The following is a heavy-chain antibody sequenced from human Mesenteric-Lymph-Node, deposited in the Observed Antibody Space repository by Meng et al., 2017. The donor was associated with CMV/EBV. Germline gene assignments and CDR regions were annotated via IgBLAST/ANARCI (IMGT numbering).Heavy chain of an antibody. V-gene: IGHV3-49*04. CDR2: IRSHPYGGTT. J-gene: IGHJ4*02. CDR3: TVEGRRDAYVFQPTRFDY. Sequence: GESLKISCTASGFNFGDHTINWVRQAPGKGPEWVSFIRSHPYGGTTEYAASVRGRFTISRDDSKSVAYLHMTTLKTEDTAMYYCTVEGRRDAYVFQPTRFDYWGQGTLVTVSS. CDR1: GFNFGDHT. D-gene: IGHD5-24*01.